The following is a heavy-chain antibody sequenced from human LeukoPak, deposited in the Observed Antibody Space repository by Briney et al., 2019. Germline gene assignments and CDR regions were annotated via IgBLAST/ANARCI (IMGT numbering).Heavy chain of an antibody. D-gene: IGHD2-8*01. CDR2: ISSDGTIT. CDR3: VREDRILLGNDAFDI. J-gene: IGHJ3*02. Sequence: GGSLRLSCAASGFTFSSYEMNWVRQAPGKGLVWLSRISSDGTITSYADAVRGRFTLSRDSAKNTLYLQMNSLRGEDTAVYYCVREDRILLGNDAFDIWGQGTMVTVSS. CDR1: GFTFSSYE. V-gene: IGHV3-74*01.